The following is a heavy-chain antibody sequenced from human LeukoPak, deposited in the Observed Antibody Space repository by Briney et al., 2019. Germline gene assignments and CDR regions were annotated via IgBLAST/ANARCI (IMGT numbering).Heavy chain of an antibody. CDR3: ATDRQPGSLTDY. J-gene: IGHJ4*02. D-gene: IGHD1-14*01. CDR2: IIPVLGRT. CDR1: GDTFTNYA. V-gene: IGHV1-69*04. Sequence: AASVKVSCKASGDTFTNYAISWVRQAPGQGLEWMGRIIPVLGRTNYAQKFQGRVTITADKSTSTTYMELSSLRSEDTAVYYCATDRQPGSLTDYWGQGTLVTVSS.